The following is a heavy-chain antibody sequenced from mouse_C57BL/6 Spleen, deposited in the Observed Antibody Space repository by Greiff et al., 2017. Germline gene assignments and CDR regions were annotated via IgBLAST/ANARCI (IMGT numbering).Heavy chain of an antibody. J-gene: IGHJ2*01. CDR2: IDPSDRYT. CDR3: ARRYYGSSRYFDY. Sequence: VKLQQPGAELVKPGASVKLSCKASGYTFTSYWMQWVKQRPGQGLEWIGEIDPSDRYTNYNQKFKGKATLTVDTSSSTAYMQLSSLTSEYSAVYYCARRYYGSSRYFDYWGQGTTLTVSS. CDR1: GYTFTSYW. D-gene: IGHD1-1*01. V-gene: IGHV1-50*01.